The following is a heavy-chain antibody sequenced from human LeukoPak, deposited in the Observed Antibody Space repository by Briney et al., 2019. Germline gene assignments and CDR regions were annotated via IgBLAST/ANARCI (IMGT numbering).Heavy chain of an antibody. Sequence: PGGTLRLSCAASGFTFSSYGMSWVRQAPGKGLEWVSAISGSGGSTYYADSVKGRFTISRDNSKNTLYLQMNSLRAEDTAVYYCARANHHRFDYWGQGTLVTVSS. CDR1: GFTFSSYG. V-gene: IGHV3-23*01. CDR2: ISGSGGST. J-gene: IGHJ4*02. D-gene: IGHD1-14*01. CDR3: ARANHHRFDY.